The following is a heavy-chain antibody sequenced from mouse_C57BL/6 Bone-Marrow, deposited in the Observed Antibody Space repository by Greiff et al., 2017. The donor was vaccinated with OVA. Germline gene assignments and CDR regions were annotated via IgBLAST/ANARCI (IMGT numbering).Heavy chain of an antibody. J-gene: IGHJ3*01. V-gene: IGHV5-9*01. Sequence: EVQGVESGGGLVKPGGSLKLSCAASGFTFSSYTMSWVRQTPEKRLEWVATISGGGGNTYYPDSVKGRFTISRDNAKNTLYLRMSSLRSEDSALLYCARRLWESFDYWGQGTLVTVSA. CDR3: ARRLWESFDY. CDR2: ISGGGGNT. CDR1: GFTFSSYT. D-gene: IGHD6-1*01.